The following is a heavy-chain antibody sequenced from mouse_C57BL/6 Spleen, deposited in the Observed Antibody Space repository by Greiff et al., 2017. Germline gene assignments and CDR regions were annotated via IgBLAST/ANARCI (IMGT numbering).Heavy chain of an antibody. D-gene: IGHD1-1*01. Sequence: EVMLVESEGGLVQPGSSMKLSCTASGFTFSDYYMAWVRQVPEKGLEWVANINYDGSGTYYLDPLPSRFIISRDNAKNILYLQISSLKSEDTATYYGAREEGPYYGSSPAWFAYWGQGTLVTVSA. V-gene: IGHV5-16*01. J-gene: IGHJ3*01. CDR1: GFTFSDYY. CDR3: AREEGPYYGSSPAWFAY. CDR2: INYDGSGT.